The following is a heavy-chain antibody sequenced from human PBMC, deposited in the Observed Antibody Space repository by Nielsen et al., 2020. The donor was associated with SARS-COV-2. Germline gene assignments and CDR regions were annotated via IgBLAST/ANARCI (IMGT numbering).Heavy chain of an antibody. CDR1: GFTFSSYS. Sequence: GGSLRLSCAASGFTFSSYSMNWVRQAPGKGLEWVSYISSSSSTIYYADSVKGRFTISRDNAKNSLYLQMNSLRDEDTAVYYCARDDSYYYGSKTEYSYGMDVWGQGTTVTVSS. V-gene: IGHV3-48*02. D-gene: IGHD3-10*01. CDR2: ISSSSSTI. J-gene: IGHJ6*02. CDR3: ARDDSYYYGSKTEYSYGMDV.